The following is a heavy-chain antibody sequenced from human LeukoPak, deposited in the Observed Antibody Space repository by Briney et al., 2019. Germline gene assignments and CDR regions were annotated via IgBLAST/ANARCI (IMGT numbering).Heavy chain of an antibody. CDR3: AREGSYLGSGSPPLDY. V-gene: IGHV4-34*01. J-gene: IGHJ4*02. CDR1: GGSYSNYY. CDR2: INHSGTT. D-gene: IGHD3-10*01. Sequence: SETLSLTCAVYGGSYSNYYWSWIRQAPGKGLQWIGEINHSGTTNYNPSLKSRVTMSVDTSKSQISLKLNSVTAADTAVYYCAREGSYLGSGSPPLDYWGQGTLVTVSS.